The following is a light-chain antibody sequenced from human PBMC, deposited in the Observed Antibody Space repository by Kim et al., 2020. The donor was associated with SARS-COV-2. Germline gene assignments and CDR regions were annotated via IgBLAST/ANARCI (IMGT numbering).Light chain of an antibody. Sequence: QSVLTQPPSVSGAPGQRVTISCTGSSSNIGAGYDVHWYQQLPGTAPKLLISANNNRPSGGPDRFSGSRSVTTASLAITGLQAEDEADYYCQTYDSSLSIVVFGGGTQLTVL. V-gene: IGLV1-40*01. CDR1: SSNIGAGYD. CDR3: QTYDSSLSIVV. CDR2: ANN. J-gene: IGLJ2*01.